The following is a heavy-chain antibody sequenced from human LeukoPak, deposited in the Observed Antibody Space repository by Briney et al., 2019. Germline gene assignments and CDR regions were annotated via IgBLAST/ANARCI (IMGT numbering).Heavy chain of an antibody. D-gene: IGHD3-10*01. CDR2: IRSSSRTI. J-gene: IGHJ4*02. CDR3: ARDGSGRVPEMSAPDY. Sequence: SGGSLRLSCAASGFTFSSYSMNWVRQAPGKGLEWTSYIRSSSRTIYYADSVKGRFTISRDNAKNSLYLQMNSLRAEDTAVYYCARDGSGRVPEMSAPDYWGQGTLVTVSS. CDR1: GFTFSSYS. V-gene: IGHV3-48*01.